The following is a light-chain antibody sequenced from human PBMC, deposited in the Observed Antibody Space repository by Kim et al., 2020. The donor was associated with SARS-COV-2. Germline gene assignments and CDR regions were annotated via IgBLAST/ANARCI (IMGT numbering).Light chain of an antibody. CDR3: CSYAGTYTWV. CDR2: DVT. CDR1: RKDVSNYDS. Sequence: GQSHTISCTGTRKDVSNYDSVSWYQLRPGKAPRLTIFDVTTRPSGVPERFSGSKSGNTASLTISGLQPEDEADYYCCSYAGTYTWVFGGGTKLTVL. J-gene: IGLJ3*02. V-gene: IGLV2-11*01.